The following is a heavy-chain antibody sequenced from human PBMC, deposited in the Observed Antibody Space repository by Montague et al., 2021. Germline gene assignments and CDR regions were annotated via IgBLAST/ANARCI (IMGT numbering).Heavy chain of an antibody. D-gene: IGHD2-21*02. Sequence: SETLSLTCTVSRSLINSDYYWGCFRQPPGKELEWMGRVSHGRRTYYNPSLKSRVTISVDTSTNHFSLKLSSVTAADTAMYYCARESDRYYYMDIWGKGTTITVSS. CDR2: VSHGRRT. J-gene: IGHJ6*03. V-gene: IGHV4-38-2*02. CDR1: RSLINSDYY. CDR3: ARESDRYYYMDI.